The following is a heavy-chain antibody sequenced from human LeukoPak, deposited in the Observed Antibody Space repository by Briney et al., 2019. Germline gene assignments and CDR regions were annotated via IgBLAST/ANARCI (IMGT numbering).Heavy chain of an antibody. CDR2: IIPIFGTA. D-gene: IGHD4-11*01. Sequence: GSSVKVSCKASGGTFSSYAISWVRQAPGQGLEWMGGIIPIFGTANYEQKFQGRATITADESTSTAYMELSSLRSEDTAVYYCARDLVSGDYTYAFDIWGQGTMVTVSS. V-gene: IGHV1-69*01. CDR1: GGTFSSYA. CDR3: ARDLVSGDYTYAFDI. J-gene: IGHJ3*02.